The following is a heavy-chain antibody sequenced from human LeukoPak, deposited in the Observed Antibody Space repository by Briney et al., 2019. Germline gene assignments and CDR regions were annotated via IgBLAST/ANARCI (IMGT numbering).Heavy chain of an antibody. D-gene: IGHD6-13*01. CDR3: ARDRPYPGMAAAVGY. V-gene: IGHV1-18*01. J-gene: IGHJ4*02. Sequence: GASVKVSCKASGYTFTSYGISWVRQAPGQGLEWMGWISAYNGNTNYAQKLQGRVTMTTDTSTSTAYMELRSLRSDDTAVYYCARDRPYPGMAAAVGYWGQGTLVTVSS. CDR2: ISAYNGNT. CDR1: GYTFTSYG.